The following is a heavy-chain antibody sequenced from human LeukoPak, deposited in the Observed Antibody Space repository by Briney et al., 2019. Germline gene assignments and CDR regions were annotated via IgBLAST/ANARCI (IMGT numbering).Heavy chain of an antibody. J-gene: IGHJ6*04. CDR2: IYYSGST. CDR3: ARALRRRVRGVIIRQFMDV. V-gene: IGHV4-39*01. CDR1: GGSISSSSYY. Sequence: PSETLSLTCTVSGGSISSSSYYWGWIRQPPGKGLEWIGSIYYSGSTYYNPSLKSRVTISVDTSKNQFSLKLSSVTAADTAVYYCARALRRRVRGVIIRQFMDVWGKGTTVTVSS. D-gene: IGHD3-10*01.